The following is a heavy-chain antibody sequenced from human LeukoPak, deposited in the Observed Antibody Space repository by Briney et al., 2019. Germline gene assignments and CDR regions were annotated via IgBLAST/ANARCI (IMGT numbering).Heavy chain of an antibody. J-gene: IGHJ5*02. Sequence: GGSLRLSCTVSGFTVSSNSMSWVRQAPGKGLEWVSFIYSDNTHYSDSVKGRFTISRDNSKNTLYLQMNSLRAEDTAVYYCAKDPFYDSSGYPWFDPWGQGTLVTVSS. CDR2: IYSDNT. CDR1: GFTVSSNS. CDR3: AKDPFYDSSGYPWFDP. V-gene: IGHV3-53*01. D-gene: IGHD3-22*01.